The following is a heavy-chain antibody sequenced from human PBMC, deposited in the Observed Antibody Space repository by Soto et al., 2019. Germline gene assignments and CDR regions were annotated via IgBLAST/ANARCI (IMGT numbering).Heavy chain of an antibody. CDR2: VITIFGTA. CDR1: GGTFSKYA. V-gene: IGHV1-69*01. D-gene: IGHD3-22*01. CDR3: ARGWGYHISEYYYAY. Sequence: QVQLVQPGAEVMKPGSSVRVSCKASGGTFSKYAISWVRQAPGPGLEWMGGVITIFGTAKYAQKFKGRVTITADEATSTAHMALSNLSSEDTAVYYCARGWGYHISEYYYAYWGQGTLVTVSS. J-gene: IGHJ4*02.